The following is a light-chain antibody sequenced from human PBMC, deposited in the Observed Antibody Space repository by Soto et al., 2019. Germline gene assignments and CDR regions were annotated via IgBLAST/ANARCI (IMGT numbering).Light chain of an antibody. V-gene: IGLV1-40*01. J-gene: IGLJ3*02. Sequence: QSVLTQPPSVSGAPGQRVTISCTGSSSNIGADYDVHWYQQVPGTAHKLLIYGNNNRPSGVPDRFSASKSGTSASLAITGLQAEDEADYYCQSYDSSLSAWVFGGGTKVTVL. CDR3: QSYDSSLSAWV. CDR2: GNN. CDR1: SSNIGADYD.